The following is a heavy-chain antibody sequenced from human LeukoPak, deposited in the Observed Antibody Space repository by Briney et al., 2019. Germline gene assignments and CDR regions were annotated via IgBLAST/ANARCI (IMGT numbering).Heavy chain of an antibody. J-gene: IGHJ4*02. D-gene: IGHD3-10*01. Sequence: GSLRLSCAASGFTFSSYSMNWVRQAPGKGLEWVSYISSSSSTIYYADSVKGRFTISRDNAKNSLYLQMNSLRAEDTAVYYCARDRGGMPFDYWGQGTLVTVSS. CDR2: ISSSSSTI. CDR3: ARDRGGMPFDY. CDR1: GFTFSSYS. V-gene: IGHV3-48*01.